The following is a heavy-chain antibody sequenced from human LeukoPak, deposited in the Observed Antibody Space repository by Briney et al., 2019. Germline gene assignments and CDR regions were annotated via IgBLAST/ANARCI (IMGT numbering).Heavy chain of an antibody. CDR1: GYTFTGYY. V-gene: IGHV1-2*02. CDR2: INPNSGGT. Sequence: ASVKVSCKASGYTFTGYYMHWVRQAPGQGLEWMGWINPNSGGTNYAQKFQGRVTMTRDTSTSTAYMELSRLRSDDTAVYYCARDPWRVPLYYFDYWGQGTLVTVSS. CDR3: ARDPWRVPLYYFDY. J-gene: IGHJ4*02. D-gene: IGHD3-16*01.